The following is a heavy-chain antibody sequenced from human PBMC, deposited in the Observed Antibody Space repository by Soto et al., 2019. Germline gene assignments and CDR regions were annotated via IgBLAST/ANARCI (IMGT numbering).Heavy chain of an antibody. V-gene: IGHV4-59*01. Sequence: PSETLSLTCTVSGGSISSYYWSWIRQPPGKGLEWIGYIYYSGSTNYNPSLKSRVTISVDTSKNQFSLKLSSVTAADTAVYYCAREIAAAGTSLIDYWGQGTLVTVSS. CDR2: IYYSGST. CDR1: GGSISSYY. D-gene: IGHD6-13*01. CDR3: AREIAAAGTSLIDY. J-gene: IGHJ4*02.